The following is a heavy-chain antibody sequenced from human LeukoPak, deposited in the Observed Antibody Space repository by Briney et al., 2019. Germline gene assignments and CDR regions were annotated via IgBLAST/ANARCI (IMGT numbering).Heavy chain of an antibody. V-gene: IGHV3-7*04. J-gene: IGHJ4*02. CDR3: ARFAEPPQYFDY. CDR1: GFTFSTYW. D-gene: IGHD1-26*01. CDR2: IKPDGSDK. Sequence: GGSLRLSCSASGFTFSTYWMTWVRQAPGKGLEWVANIKPDGSDKYYVDSVKGRFTISRDNAKNSLYLQMNSLRAEDTGVYYCARFAEPPQYFDYWGQGTLVAVSS.